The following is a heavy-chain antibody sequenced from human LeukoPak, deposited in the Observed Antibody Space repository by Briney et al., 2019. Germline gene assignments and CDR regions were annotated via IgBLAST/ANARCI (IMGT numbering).Heavy chain of an antibody. Sequence: PGGSLRLSCLASGFTFSSYAMNWVRQAPGKGLEWVSYISSSAGTTYYADSVKGRFTISRDNAKNSLYLQMNSLRAEDTAVYFCARQQQQLWYDWGQGTLVTVSS. J-gene: IGHJ4*02. CDR3: ARQQQQLWYD. CDR2: ISSSAGTT. CDR1: GFTFSSYA. V-gene: IGHV3-48*03. D-gene: IGHD5-18*01.